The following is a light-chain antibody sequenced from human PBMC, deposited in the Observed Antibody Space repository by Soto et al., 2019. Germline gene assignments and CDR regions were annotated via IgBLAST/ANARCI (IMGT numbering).Light chain of an antibody. CDR3: QQYYGLPPLT. CDR1: QNITNN. J-gene: IGKJ5*01. CDR2: HAS. V-gene: IGKV1-33*01. Sequence: DLQMTQSPSSQSATVGDRVTITLQASQNITNNLSWYQQKPGKAPNLLIYHASKLAKGVTSRFSGSGSGTDFSFIITSLQREDLATYYCQQYYGLPPLTFGQGTLLEIK.